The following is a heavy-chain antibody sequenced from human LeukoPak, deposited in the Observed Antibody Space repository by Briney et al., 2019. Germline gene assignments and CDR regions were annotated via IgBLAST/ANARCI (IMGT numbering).Heavy chain of an antibody. CDR3: ARHFSNXXGXXXFDX. CDR1: GDSISSGSNY. D-gene: IGHD2/OR15-2a*01. Sequence: SETLSLTCTVSGDSISSGSNYWSWIRQPAGKGLEGIGRVYTSGSTKYNPSLKSRVTISVDTSKNQFSLKLSSVTAADTAVYYCARHFSNXXGXXXFDXW. CDR2: VYTSGST. V-gene: IGHV4-61*02. J-gene: IGHJ4*01.